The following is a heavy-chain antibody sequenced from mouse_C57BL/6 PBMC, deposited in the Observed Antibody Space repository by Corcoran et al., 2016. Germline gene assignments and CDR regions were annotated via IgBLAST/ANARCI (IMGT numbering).Heavy chain of an antibody. CDR1: GYTFTTYG. CDR3: AKGEDWYFDV. J-gene: IGHJ1*03. CDR2: INTYSGVP. Sequence: QIQLVQSGPELKKPGETVKISCKASGYTFTTYGMSWVKQAPGKGLRWMGWINTYSGVPTYADDFKGRFAFSLETSASTAYLQINNLKNEDTATYVCAKGEDWYFDVWGTGTTVTVSS. V-gene: IGHV9-3*01.